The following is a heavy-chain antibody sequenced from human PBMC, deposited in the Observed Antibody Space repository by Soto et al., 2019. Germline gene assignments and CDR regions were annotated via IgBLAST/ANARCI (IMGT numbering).Heavy chain of an antibody. V-gene: IGHV6-1*01. CDR2: TYYRSKWSN. CDR1: GDGVSSNSAA. D-gene: IGHD2-2*01. CDR3: ARGSARYVY. Sequence: SQTLSLSCAISGDGVSSNSAAWNWIRQSPSRGLGWLGGTYYRSKWSNDYAVPGKSRITINPDTSKNQFSLQLNSVTPEDTAVYYCARGSARYVYWGQGTLVTVSS. J-gene: IGHJ4*02.